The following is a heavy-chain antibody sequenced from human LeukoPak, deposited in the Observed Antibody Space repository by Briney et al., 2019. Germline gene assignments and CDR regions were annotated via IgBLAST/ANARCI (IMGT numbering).Heavy chain of an antibody. CDR2: INPSGGST. J-gene: IGHJ4*02. Sequence: ASVKVSGKASGYTFTSYYMHWVRQAPGQGLEWMGIINPSGGSTSYAQKFQGRVTMTRDTSTSTVYMELSSLRSGDTAVYYCARDAQPTDILTGYFAYWGQGTLVTVSS. V-gene: IGHV1-46*01. D-gene: IGHD3-9*01. CDR3: ARDAQPTDILTGYFAY. CDR1: GYTFTSYY.